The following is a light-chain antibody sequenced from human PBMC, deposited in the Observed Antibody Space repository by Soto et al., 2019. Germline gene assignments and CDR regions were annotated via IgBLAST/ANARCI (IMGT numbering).Light chain of an antibody. CDR3: QQYNSYPLT. CDR2: KAS. J-gene: IGKJ4*01. Sequence: DIQMTQSPSTLSASVGDRVTITCRASQNIVSWLAWYQQKPGKAPKLLIYKASSLGSGVPSRFSGSRSGTEFTLTISGLQPDDVATYYCQQYNSYPLTFGGGTKVEIK. CDR1: QNIVSW. V-gene: IGKV1-5*03.